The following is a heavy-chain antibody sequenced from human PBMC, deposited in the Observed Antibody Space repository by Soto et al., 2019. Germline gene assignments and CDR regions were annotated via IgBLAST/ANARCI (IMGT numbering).Heavy chain of an antibody. J-gene: IGHJ6*03. V-gene: IGHV3-66*01. Sequence: PGGSLRLSCAASGLTVSSNYMSWVRQAPGKGLEWVSVIYSGGSTYYADSVKGRFTISRDSSKNTLYLQMNSLRVEDTAVYYCAKENSGNDIYYHYMDVWGKGTTVTV. CDR3: AKENSGNDIYYHYMDV. CDR2: IYSGGST. CDR1: GLTVSSNY. D-gene: IGHD5-12*01.